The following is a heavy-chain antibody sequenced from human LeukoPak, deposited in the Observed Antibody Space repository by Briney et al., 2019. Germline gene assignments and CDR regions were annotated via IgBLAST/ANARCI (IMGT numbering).Heavy chain of an antibody. CDR1: GFTFSTYS. J-gene: IGHJ5*02. V-gene: IGHV3-21*01. Sequence: GGSLRLSCAPSGFTFSTYSMNWVRQAPGKTLEWVSSISSGGRHTYYADSVKGRFTISRDNAKNSLFLHINSLRADDTAVYYCARESFDPWGQGVLVIVSS. CDR3: ARESFDP. CDR2: ISSGGRHT.